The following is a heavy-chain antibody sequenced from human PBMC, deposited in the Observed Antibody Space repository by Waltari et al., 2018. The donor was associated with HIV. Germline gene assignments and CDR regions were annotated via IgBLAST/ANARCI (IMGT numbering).Heavy chain of an antibody. D-gene: IGHD3-16*02. CDR3: ARDSLWAGFDP. V-gene: IGHV3-21*01. CDR2: ISSSSIDI. Sequence: EVQLVESGGGLVKPGGSLRLSCAASGFTFSSYSMNWVRQAPGKGLEVVSSISSSSIDINYADSVKGRFTISRDNAKNSLYMQMNSLRAEDTAVYYCARDSLWAGFDPWGQGTLVTVSS. J-gene: IGHJ5*02. CDR1: GFTFSSYS.